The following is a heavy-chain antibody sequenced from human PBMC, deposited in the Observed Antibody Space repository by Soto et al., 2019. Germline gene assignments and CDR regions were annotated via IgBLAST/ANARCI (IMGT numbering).Heavy chain of an antibody. CDR1: GGTLSSYA. CDR3: ARGRRYYDSSGYPAPYNWFDP. CDR2: IIPIFGTA. D-gene: IGHD3-22*01. V-gene: IGHV1-69*13. J-gene: IGHJ5*02. Sequence: GASVKVSSKASGGTLSSYAISWVRQAPGQGLEWMGGIIPIFGTANYAQKFQGRVTITADESTSTAYMELSSLRSEDTAVYYCARGRRYYDSSGYPAPYNWFDPWGQGTLVTVSS.